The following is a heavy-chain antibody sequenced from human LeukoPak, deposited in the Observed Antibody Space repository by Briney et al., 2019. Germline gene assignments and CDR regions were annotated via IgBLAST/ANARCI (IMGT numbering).Heavy chain of an antibody. V-gene: IGHV3-30-3*01. CDR1: GFTFSNYE. CDR2: ISDDGSNT. J-gene: IGHJ4*02. CDR3: ARDQIAVAGGYFDY. Sequence: PGGSLRLSCAASGFTFSNYEMHWVRQAPGKGLEWVAVISDDGSNTYYADSVKGRFTISRDNSKHTLYLQMNSLRADDTSVYYCARDQIAVAGGYFDYWGQGTLVTVSS. D-gene: IGHD6-19*01.